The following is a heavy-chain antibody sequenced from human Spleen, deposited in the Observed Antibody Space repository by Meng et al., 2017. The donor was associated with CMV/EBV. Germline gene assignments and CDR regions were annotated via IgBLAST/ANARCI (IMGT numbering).Heavy chain of an antibody. CDR2: ISSSSTSI. D-gene: IGHD6-6*01. CDR3: AKMRPARQSHYFDY. V-gene: IGHV3-21*01. Sequence: GESLKISCAASGFTFRSYSMNWVRQAPGKGLEWVSSISSSSTSIYYADSLKGRFTISRDNSKNTLYLQMNSLRAEDTAVYYCAKMRPARQSHYFDYWGQGTLVTVSS. CDR1: GFTFRSYS. J-gene: IGHJ4*02.